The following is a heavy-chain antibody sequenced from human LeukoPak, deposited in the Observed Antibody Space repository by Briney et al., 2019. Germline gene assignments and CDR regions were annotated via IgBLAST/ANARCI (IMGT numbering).Heavy chain of an antibody. CDR1: GVTFSSYW. V-gene: IGHV3-74*01. CDR2: INGDGTRT. D-gene: IGHD3-16*01. J-gene: IGHJ2*01. CDR3: ARGVPGGWYFDL. Sequence: GGSLRLSCAASGVTFSSYWMHWVRQAPGKGLVWVSRINGDGTRTNYADSVKGRFAISRDNAENTVNLQIYSLKAEDTAVYYCARGVPGGWYFDLWGRATLVTVSS.